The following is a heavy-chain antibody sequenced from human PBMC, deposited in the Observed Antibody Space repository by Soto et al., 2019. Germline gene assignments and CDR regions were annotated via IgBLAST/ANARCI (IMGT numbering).Heavy chain of an antibody. V-gene: IGHV3-30*18. CDR2: ISYDGSNK. Sequence: GGSLRLSCAASGFTFSSYGMHWVRQAPGKGLDWVAIISYDGSNKYYADSVKGRFTISRDNSKNTLYLQMNSLRAEDTAVYYCAKETSGYSSSWSYYYGMDVWGQGTTVTVSS. J-gene: IGHJ6*02. D-gene: IGHD6-13*01. CDR1: GFTFSSYG. CDR3: AKETSGYSSSWSYYYGMDV.